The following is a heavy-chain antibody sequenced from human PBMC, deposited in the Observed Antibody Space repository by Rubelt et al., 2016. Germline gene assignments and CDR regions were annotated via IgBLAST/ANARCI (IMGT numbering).Heavy chain of an antibody. CDR1: GGSISSENFY. CDR3: AREYSGSSRTDS. J-gene: IGHJ4*02. V-gene: IGHV4-39*07. CDR2: INYSGRT. D-gene: IGHD1-26*01. Sequence: QLQLQESGPGLVKPSETLSLTCTVSGGSISSENFYWDWIRQPPAKGLEWIGSINYSGRTCSYPSLKCRVPIPLETSKNQFLVRLSSVTAADTSIYYCAREYSGSSRTDSWGQGTLVTVSS.